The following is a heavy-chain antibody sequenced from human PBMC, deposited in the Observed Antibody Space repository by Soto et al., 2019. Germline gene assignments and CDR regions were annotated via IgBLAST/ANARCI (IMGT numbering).Heavy chain of an antibody. J-gene: IGHJ4*02. CDR2: ISSSSSTI. Sequence: GGSLRLSCAASGFTFSSYSMNWVRQAPGKGLEWVSYISSSSSTIYYADSVKGRFTISRDNAKNSLYLQMNSLRAEDTAVYYCARFPTTYYYDSSGYCLFDYWGQGTLVTVSS. D-gene: IGHD3-22*01. V-gene: IGHV3-48*01. CDR1: GFTFSSYS. CDR3: ARFPTTYYYDSSGYCLFDY.